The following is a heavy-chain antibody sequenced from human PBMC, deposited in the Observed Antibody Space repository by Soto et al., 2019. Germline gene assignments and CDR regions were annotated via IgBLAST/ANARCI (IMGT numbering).Heavy chain of an antibody. V-gene: IGHV1-8*01. CDR1: GYTFTSYD. Sequence: QVQLVQSGAEVKKPGASVKVSCKASGYTFTSYDINWVGQATGQGLEWMGWMNPNSGNTGYAQKFQGRVTMTRNTSISTAYMELSSLRSEDTAVYYCARGISRYDYIWGSYRSYAFDIWGQGTMVTVSS. CDR3: ARGISRYDYIWGSYRSYAFDI. CDR2: MNPNSGNT. J-gene: IGHJ3*02. D-gene: IGHD3-16*02.